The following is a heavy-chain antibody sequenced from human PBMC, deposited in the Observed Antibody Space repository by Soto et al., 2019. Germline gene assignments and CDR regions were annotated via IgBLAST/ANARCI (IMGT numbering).Heavy chain of an antibody. CDR1: GFTFSSYS. D-gene: IGHD3-3*01. CDR2: ISSSSSYI. CDR3: ARDWRESGGLVPFDY. Sequence: GGSLRLSCAASGFTFSSYSMNWVRQAPGKGLEWVSSISSSSSYIYYADSVKGRFTISRDNAKNSLYLQMNSLRAEDTAVYYCARDWRESGGLVPFDYWGQGTLVTVSS. V-gene: IGHV3-21*01. J-gene: IGHJ4*02.